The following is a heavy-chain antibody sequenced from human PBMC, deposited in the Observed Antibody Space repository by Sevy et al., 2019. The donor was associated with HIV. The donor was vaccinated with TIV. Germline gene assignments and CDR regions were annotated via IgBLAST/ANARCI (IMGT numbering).Heavy chain of an antibody. J-gene: IGHJ6*02. CDR2: IYTSGST. CDR1: GGSISSYY. Sequence: SETLSLTCTVSGGSISSYYWSWIRQPAGKGLEWIGRIYTSGSTNYNPSLKSRVTMSVDTSKNQFSLKLSSVTAADTAVYYCARDPPVAGTTYYYYYGMDVWGQGTTVTVSS. CDR3: ARDPPVAGTTYYYYYGMDV. V-gene: IGHV4-4*07. D-gene: IGHD6-19*01.